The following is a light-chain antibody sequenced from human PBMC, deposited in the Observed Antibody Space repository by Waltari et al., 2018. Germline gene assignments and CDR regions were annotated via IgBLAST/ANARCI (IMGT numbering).Light chain of an antibody. CDR2: GAA. CDR3: QHYVRLPAT. V-gene: IGKV3-20*01. CDR1: QRVSRS. J-gene: IGKJ1*01. Sequence: IVLTQSPGTLSLSPGERATLSCRASQRVSRSLAWDQQKPGQAPKLLIYGAATRATGSPDRFSGSGSGTVFSLTISSLEPEDFAIYFCQHYVRLPATFGQGTKVEIK.